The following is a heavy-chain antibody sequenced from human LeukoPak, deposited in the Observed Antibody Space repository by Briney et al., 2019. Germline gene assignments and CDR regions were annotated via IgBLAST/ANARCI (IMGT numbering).Heavy chain of an antibody. CDR3: ARVMMSDGSGYYFGPSYFDY. V-gene: IGHV5-51*01. J-gene: IGHJ4*02. CDR2: IYPGDSDT. Sequence: GESLKISCKGSGYSFTSYWIGWVRQMPGKGLEWMGIIYPGDSDTRYSPSFQGQVTISADKSISTAYLQWSSLKASDPAMYYCARVMMSDGSGYYFGPSYFDYWGQGTLVTVSS. CDR1: GYSFTSYW. D-gene: IGHD3-22*01.